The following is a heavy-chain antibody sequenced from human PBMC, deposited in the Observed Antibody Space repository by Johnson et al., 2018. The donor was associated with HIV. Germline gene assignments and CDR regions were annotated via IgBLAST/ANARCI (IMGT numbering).Heavy chain of an antibody. J-gene: IGHJ3*02. CDR3: ARDLYSGSYYDAFDI. D-gene: IGHD1-26*01. CDR2: ISSDGSDK. CDR1: GFTFSNYG. V-gene: IGHV3-30*03. Sequence: QVQLVESGGGVVQPGRSLRLSCAASGFTFSNYGMHWVRQAPGKGLEWVAVISSDGSDKIYAESVKGRFTISRDNSKDTLYLQMNSLRAEDTAVYYCARDLYSGSYYDAFDIWGQGTMVTVSS.